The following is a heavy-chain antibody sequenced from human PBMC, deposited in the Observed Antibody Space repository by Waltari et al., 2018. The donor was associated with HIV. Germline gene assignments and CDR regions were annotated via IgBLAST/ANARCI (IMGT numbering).Heavy chain of an antibody. Sequence: EVTLVESGGGLVQPGGSLRLSCSASGFTFSSYWTGGVRQAPGKGLEWVANIKQEGSEKYYVDSVNGRFTISRDNAENSLYLQMNSLRAEYTAVYYCARGGFYGSGSKVNWGQGTLVTVSS. J-gene: IGHJ4*02. D-gene: IGHD3-10*01. CDR1: GFTFSSYW. CDR3: ARGGFYGSGSKVN. V-gene: IGHV3-7*04. CDR2: IKQEGSEK.